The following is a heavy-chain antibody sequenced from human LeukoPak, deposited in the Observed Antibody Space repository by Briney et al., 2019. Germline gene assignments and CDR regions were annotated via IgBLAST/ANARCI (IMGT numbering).Heavy chain of an antibody. CDR1: GFTFSSYS. V-gene: IGHV3-21*01. D-gene: IGHD3-22*01. CDR2: IGSSSSYI. CDR3: ARAAVRGVTMIFGEKDGGSREFDY. Sequence: PGGSLRLSCAASGFTFSSYSMNWVRQAPGKGLEWVSSIGSSSSYIYYADSVKGRFTISRDNAKNSLYLQMNSLRAEDTAVYYCARAAVRGVTMIFGEKDGGSREFDYWGQGTLVTVSS. J-gene: IGHJ4*02.